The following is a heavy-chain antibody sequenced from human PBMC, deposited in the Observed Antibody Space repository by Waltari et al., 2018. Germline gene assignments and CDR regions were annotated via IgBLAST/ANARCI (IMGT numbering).Heavy chain of an antibody. V-gene: IGHV4-59*01. CDR3: ARERYYGSGSYSRYYGMDV. J-gene: IGHJ6*02. CDR1: GGSISSYY. Sequence: QVQLQESGPGLVKPSETLSLTCTVSGGSISSYYWSWIRQPPGQGLEWIGYIYYSGSTNYNPSLKSRVTISVDTSKNQFSLKLSSVTAADTAVYYCARERYYGSGSYSRYYGMDVWGQGTTVTVSS. CDR2: IYYSGST. D-gene: IGHD3-10*01.